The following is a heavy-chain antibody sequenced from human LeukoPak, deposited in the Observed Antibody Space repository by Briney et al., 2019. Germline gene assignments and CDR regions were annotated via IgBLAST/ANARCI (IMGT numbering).Heavy chain of an antibody. J-gene: IGHJ4*02. D-gene: IGHD3-10*01. V-gene: IGHV3-33*01. CDR3: ARDLSYYGSGTDLDY. CDR2: IWYDGGNK. Sequence: GRSLRLSCAASGFTFSSYGMHWVRQAPGKGLAWVVVIWYDGGNKYYADSVKGRFTISRDNSKNTLYLQMNSLRAEDTAVYYCARDLSYYGSGTDLDYWGQGTLVTVSS. CDR1: GFTFSSYG.